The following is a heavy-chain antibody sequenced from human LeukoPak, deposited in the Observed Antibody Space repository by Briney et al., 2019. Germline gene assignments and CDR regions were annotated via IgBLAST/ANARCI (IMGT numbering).Heavy chain of an antibody. D-gene: IGHD3-3*02. Sequence: SETLSLTCTVSGGSISSGDYYWSWIRQPPGKGLEWIGYIYYSGSTYYNPSLKSRVTISVDTSKNQFSLKLSSVTAADTAVYYCASNSILVPNYYYGMDVWGQGTTVTVSS. J-gene: IGHJ6*02. CDR2: IYYSGST. V-gene: IGHV4-30-4*01. CDR3: ASNSILVPNYYYGMDV. CDR1: GGSISSGDYY.